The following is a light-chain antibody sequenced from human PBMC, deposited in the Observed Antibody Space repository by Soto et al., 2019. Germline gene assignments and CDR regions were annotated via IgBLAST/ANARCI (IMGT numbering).Light chain of an antibody. V-gene: IGKV1-39*01. CDR2: AAS. CDR1: HSISNY. CDR3: QQTYSTPIT. Sequence: DIQMTQSPSSLSASVGDRVTITCRASHSISNYLNWYQQRPGKAPKLLIYAASSLQSGVPSRFSGSEFGTDFTLTISSLQPEDCATYYCQQTYSTPITFGQGTRLEIK. J-gene: IGKJ5*01.